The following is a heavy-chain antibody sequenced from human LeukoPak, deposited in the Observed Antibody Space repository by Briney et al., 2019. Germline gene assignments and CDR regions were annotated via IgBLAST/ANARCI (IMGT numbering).Heavy chain of an antibody. Sequence: PSETLSLTCTVSGGSISSYYWSWIRQPPGKGLEWIGYIYYSGSTNYNPSLKSRVTISVDTSKNQFSLKLSSVTAADTAVYYCASNTYYDFWSGYRLGYYYYYMDVWGKGTTVTVSS. J-gene: IGHJ6*03. CDR1: GGSISSYY. D-gene: IGHD3-3*01. V-gene: IGHV4-59*01. CDR2: IYYSGST. CDR3: ASNTYYDFWSGYRLGYYYYYMDV.